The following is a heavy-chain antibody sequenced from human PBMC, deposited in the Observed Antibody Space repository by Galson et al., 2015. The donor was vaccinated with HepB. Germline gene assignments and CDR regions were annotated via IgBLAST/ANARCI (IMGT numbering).Heavy chain of an antibody. V-gene: IGHV7-4-1*02. CDR3: ARAERRYFDWLLYSNY. D-gene: IGHD3-9*01. Sequence: SVKVSCKASGYTFTSYAMNWVRQAPGQGLEWMGWINTNTGNPTYAQGFTGRFVFSLDTSVSTAYLQISSLKAEDTAVYYCARAERRYFDWLLYSNYWGQGTLVTVSS. CDR1: GYTFTSYA. J-gene: IGHJ4*02. CDR2: INTNTGNP.